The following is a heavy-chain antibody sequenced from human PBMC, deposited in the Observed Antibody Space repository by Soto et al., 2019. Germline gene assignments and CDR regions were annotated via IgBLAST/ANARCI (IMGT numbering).Heavy chain of an antibody. Sequence: SVKVSCKASGGTFSSYAISWVRQAPGQGLEWMGGITPIFGTANYAQKFQGRVTITADESTSTAYMELSSLRSEDTAVYYCARVEVYDSSGYPDYWGQGTLVTVSS. J-gene: IGHJ4*02. CDR3: ARVEVYDSSGYPDY. CDR2: ITPIFGTA. V-gene: IGHV1-69*13. D-gene: IGHD3-22*01. CDR1: GGTFSSYA.